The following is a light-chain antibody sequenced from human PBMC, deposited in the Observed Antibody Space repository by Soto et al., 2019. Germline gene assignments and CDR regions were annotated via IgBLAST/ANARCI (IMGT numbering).Light chain of an antibody. CDR3: QPYNNWPPT. J-gene: IGKJ4*01. CDR2: GAS. Sequence: EIVMTQSPATLSVSPGERATLSCRASQSVSSNLAWYQQKPGQAPRLLIYGASTRATGIPARFSGSRSGAEFTLTINSLQSEDFAVYYCQPYNNWPPTFGGGTKVDI. V-gene: IGKV3-15*01. CDR1: QSVSSN.